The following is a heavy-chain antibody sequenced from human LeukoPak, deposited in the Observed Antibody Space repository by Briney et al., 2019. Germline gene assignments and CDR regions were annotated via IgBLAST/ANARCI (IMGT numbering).Heavy chain of an antibody. Sequence: GGSLRLSCAASGFTFSSYGMHWVRQAPGKGLEWVAFIRYDGSNKYYADSVKGRFTISRDTSRNMLYLEMKSLTPDDTAVYFCARDEDYQLLYQPDYWGQGTLVTVSS. CDR2: IRYDGSNK. J-gene: IGHJ4*02. V-gene: IGHV3-30*02. CDR3: ARDEDYQLLYQPDY. D-gene: IGHD2-2*02. CDR1: GFTFSSYG.